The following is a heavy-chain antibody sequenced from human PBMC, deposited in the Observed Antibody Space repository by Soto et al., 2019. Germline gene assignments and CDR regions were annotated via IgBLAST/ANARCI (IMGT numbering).Heavy chain of an antibody. Sequence: PSETLSLTCTVSGGSVSSGSYFWSWIRQPPGKGLEWIGYIYYSGSTNYNPSLKSRVTISVDTSKNQFSLKLSSVTAADTAVYYCARDSPNDTRGYYPTTKRRFDYWGQGTLVTVSS. V-gene: IGHV4-61*01. D-gene: IGHD3-22*01. J-gene: IGHJ4*02. CDR3: ARDSPNDTRGYYPTTKRRFDY. CDR1: GGSVSSGSYF. CDR2: IYYSGST.